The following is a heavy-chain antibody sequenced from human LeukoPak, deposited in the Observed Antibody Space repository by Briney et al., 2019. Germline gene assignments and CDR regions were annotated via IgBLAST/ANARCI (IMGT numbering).Heavy chain of an antibody. CDR1: GTSISGYY. CDR2: MYYSGGT. Sequence: SETLSLTCRVSGTSISGYYWSWIRQPPGRGLEWIGHMYYSGGTTYNPSLKSRVSISLDTSKKHFSLKLSSVTAADTAVYYCAGTGLFFDYWSQGTLVTVSS. J-gene: IGHJ4*02. D-gene: IGHD7-27*01. V-gene: IGHV4-59*01. CDR3: AGTGLFFDY.